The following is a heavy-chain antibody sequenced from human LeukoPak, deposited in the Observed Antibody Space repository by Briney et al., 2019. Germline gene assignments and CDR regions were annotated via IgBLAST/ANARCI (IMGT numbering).Heavy chain of an antibody. Sequence: ETLSLTCTVSGGPISSSSYYWGWIRQPPGKGLEWVSVIYGGGNIYYADSVKGRFTISRDNSKNTLYLQMNSLRAEDTAVYYCARGAGYNYPYYFDYWGQGTLVTVSS. CDR1: GGPISSSSYY. V-gene: IGHV3-53*01. CDR3: ARGAGYNYPYYFDY. CDR2: IYGGGNI. D-gene: IGHD5-24*01. J-gene: IGHJ4*02.